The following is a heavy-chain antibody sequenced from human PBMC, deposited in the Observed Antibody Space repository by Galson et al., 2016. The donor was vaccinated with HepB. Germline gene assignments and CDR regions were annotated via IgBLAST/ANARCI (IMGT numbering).Heavy chain of an antibody. J-gene: IGHJ6*02. CDR3: TTDLRVWSNSYYYYYGMDV. D-gene: IGHD3-3*01. CDR1: GLIFNNAW. CDR2: IKSKTDGGTT. Sequence: SLRLSCAASGLIFNNAWMNWVRQAPGKGLEWVGRIKSKTDGGTTDYAAPVKGRFTISRNDSKNTLYLQMNSLKTEDTAVYYCTTDLRVWSNSYYYYYGMDVWGQGTTVTVSS. V-gene: IGHV3-15*07.